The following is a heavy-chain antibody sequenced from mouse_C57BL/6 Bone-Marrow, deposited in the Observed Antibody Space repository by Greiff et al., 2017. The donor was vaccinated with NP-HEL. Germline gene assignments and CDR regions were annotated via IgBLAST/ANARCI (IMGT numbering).Heavy chain of an antibody. CDR3: AREGRRGGDFDY. V-gene: IGHV3-6*01. D-gene: IGHD2-12*01. CDR1: GYSITSGYY. CDR2: ISYDGSN. Sequence: VQLVESGPGLVKPSQSLSLTCSVTGYSITSGYYWNWIRQFPGNKLEWMGYISYDGSNNYNPSLKNRISITRDTSKNQFFLKLNSVTTEDTATYYCAREGRRGGDFDYWGQGTTLTVSS. J-gene: IGHJ2*01.